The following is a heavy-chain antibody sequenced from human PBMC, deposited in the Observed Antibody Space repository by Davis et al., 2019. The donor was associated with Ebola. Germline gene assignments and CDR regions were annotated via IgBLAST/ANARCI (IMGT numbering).Heavy chain of an antibody. V-gene: IGHV4-59*12. D-gene: IGHD3-9*01. J-gene: IGHJ4*02. Sequence: PSETLSLTPTVSGGSINSYYWSWIRQPPRKGLEWIGYIYYSGSTNYNPPLKSPVTISVDTSKNQFSLKLSSVTAADTAVYYCAITYYDILTGSEEDYWGQGTLVTVSS. CDR2: IYYSGST. CDR3: AITYYDILTGSEEDY. CDR1: GGSINSYY.